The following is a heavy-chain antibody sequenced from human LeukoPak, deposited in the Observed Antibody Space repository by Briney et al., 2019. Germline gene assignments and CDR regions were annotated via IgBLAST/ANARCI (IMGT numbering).Heavy chain of an antibody. J-gene: IGHJ5*02. D-gene: IGHD3-9*01. CDR2: ISGYNGNT. CDR3: TREATGYSWFDP. V-gene: IGHV1-18*01. CDR1: GHTFTSYG. Sequence: ASVTVSCTASGHTFTSYGISWVRQAPGQGLEWMGWISGYNGNTNYAQKFQGRVTMTTDTSTNTAYMELRSLRSDDTAVYYCTREATGYSWFDPWGQGTLVTVSS.